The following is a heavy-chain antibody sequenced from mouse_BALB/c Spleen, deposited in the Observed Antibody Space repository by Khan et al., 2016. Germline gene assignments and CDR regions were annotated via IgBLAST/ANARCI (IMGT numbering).Heavy chain of an antibody. CDR1: GFTFSDYY. Sequence: EVELVESGGGLVKPGGSLKLSCAASGFTFSDYYMYWVRQTPEKRLEWVATISAGGAYTYYPDSVKGQFTISRDNAKNDLYLKMTSLKSEDTAMYYCARTYGDYGYFDVWGAGTTVTVSS. CDR2: ISAGGAYT. CDR3: ARTYGDYGYFDV. D-gene: IGHD1-1*02. J-gene: IGHJ1*01. V-gene: IGHV5-4*02.